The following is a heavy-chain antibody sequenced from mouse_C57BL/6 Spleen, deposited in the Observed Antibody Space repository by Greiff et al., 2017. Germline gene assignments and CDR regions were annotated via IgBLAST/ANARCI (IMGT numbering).Heavy chain of an antibody. J-gene: IGHJ4*01. CDR2: IYPGSGST. Sequence: QVQLQQSGAELVKPGASVKMSCKASGYTFTSYWITWVKQRPGQGLEWIGDIYPGSGSTNYNEKFKSKATLTVDTSSSTAYMQLSSLTSEDSAVYYCASGYDWNYAMDYWGQGTSVTVSS. CDR1: GYTFTSYW. D-gene: IGHD2-2*01. CDR3: ASGYDWNYAMDY. V-gene: IGHV1-55*01.